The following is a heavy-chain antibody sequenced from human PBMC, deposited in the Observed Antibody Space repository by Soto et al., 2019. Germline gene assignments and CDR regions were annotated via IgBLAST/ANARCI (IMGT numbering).Heavy chain of an antibody. J-gene: IGHJ6*03. CDR3: ARATLGYCSSTSCYVPTNYYYMDV. Sequence: ASVKVSCKASVCTFSIYTISWVRQTPGQGLEWMGWISAYNGNTNYAQKLQGRVTMTTDTSTSTAYMELRSLRSDDTAVYYCARATLGYCSSTSCYVPTNYYYMDVWGKGTTVTVSS. D-gene: IGHD2-2*01. CDR1: VCTFSIYT. V-gene: IGHV1-18*01. CDR2: ISAYNGNT.